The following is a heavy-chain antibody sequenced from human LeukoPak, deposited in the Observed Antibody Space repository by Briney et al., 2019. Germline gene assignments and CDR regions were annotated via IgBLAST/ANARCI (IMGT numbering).Heavy chain of an antibody. CDR3: ARQPGYCSGGSCYPYYFDY. J-gene: IGHJ4*02. V-gene: IGHV4-59*08. CDR1: GGSISSYY. CDR2: IYYSGST. Sequence: SETLSLTCTVSGGSISSYYWSWIRQPPGKGLEWIGYIYYSGSTNYNPSLKSRVTISVDTSKNQFSLKLSSVTAADTAVYYCARQPGYCSGGSCYPYYFDYWGQGTLVTVSS. D-gene: IGHD2-15*01.